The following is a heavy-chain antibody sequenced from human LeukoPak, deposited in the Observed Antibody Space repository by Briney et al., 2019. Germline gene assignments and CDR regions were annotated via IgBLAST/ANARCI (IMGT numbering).Heavy chain of an antibody. D-gene: IGHD3-10*01. V-gene: IGHV3-30*04. CDR2: ITYDGGKK. Sequence: PGGSLRLSCAASQFTFSNYAFHWVRQAPGKGLEWVALITYDGGKKDYADSVKGRFTISRDNSRDTLYLQMNSLRAEDTAVYNCAKGDFYGSGRDYYYYMDVWGKGTTVTISS. J-gene: IGHJ6*03. CDR3: AKGDFYGSGRDYYYYMDV. CDR1: QFTFSNYA.